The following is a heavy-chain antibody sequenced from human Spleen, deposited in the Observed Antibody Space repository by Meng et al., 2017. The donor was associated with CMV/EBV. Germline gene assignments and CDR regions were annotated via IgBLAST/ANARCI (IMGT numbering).Heavy chain of an antibody. J-gene: IGHJ4*02. CDR3: ARERGGSYSPFDY. CDR1: GGSISSYY. V-gene: IGHV4-59*01. D-gene: IGHD1-26*01. CDR2: IYYSGST. Sequence: SETLSLTCTVSGGSISSYYWSWIRQPPGKGLEWIGYIYYSGSTNYNPSLKSRVTISVDTSKNQFSLKLSSVTAADTAVYYCARERGGSYSPFDYWGQGTLVTVSS.